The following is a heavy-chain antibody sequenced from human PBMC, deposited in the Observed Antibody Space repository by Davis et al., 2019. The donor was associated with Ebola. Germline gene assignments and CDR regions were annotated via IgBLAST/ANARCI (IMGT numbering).Heavy chain of an antibody. CDR2: ISYDGSNK. J-gene: IGHJ6*04. V-gene: IGHV3-30*03. CDR3: ARVGYTSGWGV. Sequence: GESLKISCAASGFTFSSYGMHWVRQAPGKGLEWVAVISYDGSNKYYADSVKGRFTISRDNSKNTLYLQMNSLRAEDTAVYYCARVGYTSGWGVWGKGTTVTVSS. D-gene: IGHD6-19*01. CDR1: GFTFSSYG.